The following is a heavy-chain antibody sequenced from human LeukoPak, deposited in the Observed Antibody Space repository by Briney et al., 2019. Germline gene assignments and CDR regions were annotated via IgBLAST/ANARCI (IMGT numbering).Heavy chain of an antibody. Sequence: GGSLRLSCAASGFTFSDYYMSWIRQAPGKGLEWVSYISSSGSTIYYADSVKGRFTISRDNAKSSLYLQMNSLRAEDTAVYYCAREGIVVVPAAIGGGYYYYYMDVWGKGTTVTVSS. D-gene: IGHD2-2*02. CDR2: ISSSGSTI. V-gene: IGHV3-11*01. J-gene: IGHJ6*03. CDR3: AREGIVVVPAAIGGGYYYYYMDV. CDR1: GFTFSDYY.